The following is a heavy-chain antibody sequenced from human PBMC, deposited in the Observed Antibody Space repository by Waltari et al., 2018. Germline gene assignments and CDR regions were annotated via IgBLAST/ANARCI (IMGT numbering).Heavy chain of an antibody. CDR1: GFTCSSYA. CDR3: AKGGGYFGSGTYYKNNWFDP. D-gene: IGHD3-10*01. J-gene: IGHJ5*02. V-gene: IGHV3-23*04. CDR2: ISGSGVGT. Sequence: EVQLEESGGGLVQPGGALRHSCAASGFTCSSYAMSWVRQAPGKGLEWVSGISGSGVGTYYADSVKGRFNISRDNSRNTLDLQMNSLRAEDTAVYYCAKGGGYFGSGTYYKNNWFDPWGQGTRVTVSS.